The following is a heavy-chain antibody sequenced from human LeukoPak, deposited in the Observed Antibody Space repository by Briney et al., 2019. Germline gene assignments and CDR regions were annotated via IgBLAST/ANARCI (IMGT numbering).Heavy chain of an antibody. V-gene: IGHV5-51*01. CDR2: IYPGDSDT. CDR3: ARRRGTVAGYYYGMDV. Sequence: GESLKISGKGSGYSFNSYYIAWVRPMPGKGLEWMGIIYPGDSDTRYSPSFQGQVTMSADKSNTTAYLQWSSLKASDTAMYYCARRRGTVAGYYYGMDVWGEGTTVTVSS. D-gene: IGHD6-19*01. CDR1: GYSFNSYY. J-gene: IGHJ6*04.